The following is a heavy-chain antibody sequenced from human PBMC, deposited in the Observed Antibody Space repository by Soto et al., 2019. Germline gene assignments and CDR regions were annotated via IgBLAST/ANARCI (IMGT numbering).Heavy chain of an antibody. V-gene: IGHV1-69*13. Sequence: SVKVSCKASGGTFSSYAISWVRQAPGQGLEWMGGIIPIFGTANYAQKFQGRVTITADESTSTAYMELSSLRSEDTAVYYCASLRSDSYYYDSSGSWGQGTLVTVSS. CDR3: ASLRSDSYYYDSSGS. D-gene: IGHD3-22*01. CDR1: GGTFSSYA. CDR2: IIPIFGTA. J-gene: IGHJ5*02.